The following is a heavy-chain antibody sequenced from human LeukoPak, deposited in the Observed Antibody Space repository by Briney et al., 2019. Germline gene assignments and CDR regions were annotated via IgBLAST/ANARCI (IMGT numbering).Heavy chain of an antibody. CDR3: ARVYYYDSSGYYPGAFDI. D-gene: IGHD3-22*01. CDR2: IYSGGST. V-gene: IGHV3-53*01. J-gene: IGHJ3*02. CDR1: GFTVSSYY. Sequence: GGSLRLSCAASGFTVSSYYMSWVRQAPGKGLEWVSVIYSGGSTYYADSVKGRFTISRDNSKNTLYLQMNSLRAEDTAVYYCARVYYYDSSGYYPGAFDIWGQGTMVTVSS.